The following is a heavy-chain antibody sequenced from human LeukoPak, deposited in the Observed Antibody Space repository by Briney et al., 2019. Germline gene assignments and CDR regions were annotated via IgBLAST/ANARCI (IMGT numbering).Heavy chain of an antibody. CDR2: ISAYNGNT. V-gene: IGHV1-18*01. CDR3: AGPYEGYGSGSSFDY. D-gene: IGHD3-10*01. J-gene: IGHJ4*02. Sequence: ASVKVSCKASGYTFTSYGISWVRQAPGQGLEWMGWISAYNGNTNYAQKLQGRVTMTTDTSTSTAYMELRSLRSDDTAVYYCAGPYEGYGSGSSFDYWGQGTLVTVSS. CDR1: GYTFTSYG.